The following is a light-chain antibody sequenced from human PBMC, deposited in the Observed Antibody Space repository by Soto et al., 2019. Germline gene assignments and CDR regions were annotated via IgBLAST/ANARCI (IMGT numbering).Light chain of an antibody. CDR1: SSDVGAYNY. J-gene: IGLJ1*01. CDR3: FSHRGGDSHV. V-gene: IGLV2-14*01. Sequence: QSAPTQPASVSGSPGQSITISCTGTSSDVGAYNYFSCYHQYPGKAPKLMIYGVMNRPSGVSNRFSGSQTGNTASLTFSVLQAEDEADYYCFSHRGGDSHVFGTGTKVTVL. CDR2: GVM.